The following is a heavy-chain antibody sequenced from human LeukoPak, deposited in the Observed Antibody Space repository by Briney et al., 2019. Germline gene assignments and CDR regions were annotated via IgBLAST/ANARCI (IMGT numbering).Heavy chain of an antibody. V-gene: IGHV1-2*02. Sequence: ASVTVSCMASGYTFTGYHMHGVRQAPGQGVDGMGWINPNSGGTNDAEKFQGRVTMTRDTSISTAYMELSRLRSDDTAVYYCARTVWLQAHFDYWGQGTLVTVSS. CDR2: INPNSGGT. CDR1: GYTFTGYH. J-gene: IGHJ4*02. D-gene: IGHD5-24*01. CDR3: ARTVWLQAHFDY.